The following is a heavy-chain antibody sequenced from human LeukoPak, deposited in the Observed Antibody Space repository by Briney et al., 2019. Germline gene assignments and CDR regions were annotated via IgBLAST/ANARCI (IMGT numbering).Heavy chain of an antibody. V-gene: IGHV3-9*01. Sequence: PGGSLRLSCAASGFTFDDYAMHWVRHAPGKGLEWVSGISWNSGSICYADSVKGRFTISRDNAKNSLYLQMNSLRAEDTALYYCAKAKYYYDSSGIDYWGQGTLVTVSS. CDR1: GFTFDDYA. CDR2: ISWNSGSI. CDR3: AKAKYYYDSSGIDY. J-gene: IGHJ4*02. D-gene: IGHD3-22*01.